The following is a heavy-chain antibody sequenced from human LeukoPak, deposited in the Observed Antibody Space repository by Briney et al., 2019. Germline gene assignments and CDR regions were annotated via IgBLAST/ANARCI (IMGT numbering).Heavy chain of an antibody. D-gene: IGHD6-13*01. CDR3: ARGDHSSTWTMSL. CDR2: IWSDGSNK. CDR1: GFTFSSYG. Sequence: PGGSLRLPCAASGFTFSSYGMHWVRQAPGKGPEWVTVIWSDGSNKYYADSVKGRFTISRDNSKDTLFLQMNSLRAEDSAVYFCARGDHSSTWTMSLWGQGTLVTVSS. V-gene: IGHV3-33*01. J-gene: IGHJ4*02.